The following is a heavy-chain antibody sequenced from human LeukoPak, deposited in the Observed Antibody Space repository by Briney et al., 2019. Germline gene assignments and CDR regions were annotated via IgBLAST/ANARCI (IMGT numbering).Heavy chain of an antibody. CDR2: ITSSGGST. Sequence: SGGSLRLSCAASGFTFSSYGMNWVRQAPGKGLEWVSGITSSGGSTFYADSVKGRFTISRDNSKNTVYLQMNSLRVEDTAIYYCANDLGWIQLNLGRGQGTLVTVSS. V-gene: IGHV3-23*01. D-gene: IGHD5-24*01. CDR1: GFTFSSYG. J-gene: IGHJ4*02. CDR3: ANDLGWIQLNLG.